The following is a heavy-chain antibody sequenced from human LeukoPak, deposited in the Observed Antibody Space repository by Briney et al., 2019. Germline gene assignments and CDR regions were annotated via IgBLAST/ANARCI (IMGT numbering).Heavy chain of an antibody. V-gene: IGHV3-23*01. D-gene: IGHD3-10*01. Sequence: GGSLRLSCAASGFTFSNYAMSWVRQAPGEGLEWVSTISVCVVYTYYADSVKGRFTISRDNSKNTLSLQMNSLRGEDTAVYYCAKGFYTSGTYSGFDYWGQGTLVTVSS. CDR3: AKGFYTSGTYSGFDY. CDR1: GFTFSNYA. J-gene: IGHJ4*02. CDR2: ISVCVVYT.